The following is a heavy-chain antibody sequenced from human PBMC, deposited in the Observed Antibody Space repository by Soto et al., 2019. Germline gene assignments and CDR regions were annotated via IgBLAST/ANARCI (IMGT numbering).Heavy chain of an antibody. J-gene: IGHJ4*02. V-gene: IGHV4-61*08. CDR2: YSRSV. Sequence: QMQLQESGPGLVKPSETLSLNCVVSGGSVSSGDHAWGWIRQPPGKGLGWIGYSRSVNQNPSLRSRVTISVDPATNQFSLKLSSVTAADTAVYYCGRDTWGSIDYWGQGTEVTVSS. CDR3: GRDTWGSIDY. CDR1: GGSVSSGDHA. D-gene: IGHD7-27*01.